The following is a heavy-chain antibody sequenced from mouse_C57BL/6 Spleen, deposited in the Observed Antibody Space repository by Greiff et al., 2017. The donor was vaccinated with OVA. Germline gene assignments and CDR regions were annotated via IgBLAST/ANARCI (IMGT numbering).Heavy chain of an antibody. J-gene: IGHJ4*01. CDR3: TRTHYDNLYAMDY. D-gene: IGHD2-1*01. V-gene: IGHV6-6*01. Sequence: EVKLVESGGGLVQPGGSMKLSCAASGFTFSDAWMDWVRQSPEKGLEWVAEIRTKANNPATYYAETVKGRFTISRADTTSSVYLHMNSSRAEANGIYYCTRTHYDNLYAMDYWGQGTTVTVSS. CDR2: IRTKANNPAT. CDR1: GFTFSDAW.